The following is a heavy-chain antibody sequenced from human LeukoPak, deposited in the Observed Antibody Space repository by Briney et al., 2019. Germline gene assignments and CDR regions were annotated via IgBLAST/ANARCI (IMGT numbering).Heavy chain of an antibody. Sequence: ESGPTLVNPTQILTLTCTFSGFSLSTSGVGVGWIRQPPGKALEWLALIYWDDDRRYSPSLKSRLTITKDTSKNQVVLTMTNVDPVDTATYYCAHKDVGTTPYYFDYWGQGTLVTVSS. D-gene: IGHD1-26*01. CDR3: AHKDVGTTPYYFDY. J-gene: IGHJ4*02. CDR1: GFSLSTSGVG. CDR2: IYWDDDR. V-gene: IGHV2-5*02.